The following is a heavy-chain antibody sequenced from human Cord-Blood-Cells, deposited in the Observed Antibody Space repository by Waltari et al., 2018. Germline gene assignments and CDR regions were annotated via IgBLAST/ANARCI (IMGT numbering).Heavy chain of an antibody. V-gene: IGHV3-30*18. Sequence: QVQLVESGGGVVQPGRSLRLPCAASGFTFSSYGMHWVRQAPAKGLEWVAVISYDGSNKYYADSVKGRFTISRDNSKNTLYLQMNSLRAEDTAVYYCAKDYDFWSGYYLYYFDYWGQGTLVTVSS. D-gene: IGHD3-3*01. CDR3: AKDYDFWSGYYLYYFDY. J-gene: IGHJ4*02. CDR2: ISYDGSNK. CDR1: GFTFSSYG.